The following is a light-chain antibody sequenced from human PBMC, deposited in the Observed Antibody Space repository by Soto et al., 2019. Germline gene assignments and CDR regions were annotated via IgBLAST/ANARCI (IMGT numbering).Light chain of an antibody. Sequence: EILMTQSPATLSVSPGERATLSCRASQSLTNNLAWYQQKPGQAPRLLIYGASTRATGIPARFSGSGSGTEFTLTISSLQSEDFAVYYCQQYGSSSLTFGGGTKVESK. CDR2: GAS. V-gene: IGKV3-15*01. CDR1: QSLTNN. CDR3: QQYGSSSLT. J-gene: IGKJ4*01.